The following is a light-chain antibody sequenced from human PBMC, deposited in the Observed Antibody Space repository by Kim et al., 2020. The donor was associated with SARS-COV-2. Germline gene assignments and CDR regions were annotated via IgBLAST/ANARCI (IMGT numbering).Light chain of an antibody. CDR2: GTS. Sequence: ASIGDGVTITCRARQNIRTYLAWYQQKPGIPPKLLIYGTSTLQPAVPSRFSGSGFGTAFTLTISSLRPEDVATYYCQKYDGAPFTFGPGTKVDIK. CDR3: QKYDGAPFT. CDR1: QNIRTY. J-gene: IGKJ3*01. V-gene: IGKV1-27*01.